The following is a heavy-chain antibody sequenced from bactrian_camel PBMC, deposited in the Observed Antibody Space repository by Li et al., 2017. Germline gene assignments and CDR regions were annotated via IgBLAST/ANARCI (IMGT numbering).Heavy chain of an antibody. CDR2: IDGGIDTV. Sequence: HVQLVESGGGSVQAGGSLRLSCAGSGYTYGYCMAWFRQAPGKEREGVARIDGGIDTVWYCDSVKGRFTISRDNAKNTLYLQMDSLKPEDTAMYYCAAEPRCIYTTCPRQRDYSQWGQGTQVTVS. D-gene: IGHD4*01. J-gene: IGHJ4*01. V-gene: IGHV3S63*01. CDR3: AAEPRCIYTTCPRQRDYSQ. CDR1: GYTYGYC.